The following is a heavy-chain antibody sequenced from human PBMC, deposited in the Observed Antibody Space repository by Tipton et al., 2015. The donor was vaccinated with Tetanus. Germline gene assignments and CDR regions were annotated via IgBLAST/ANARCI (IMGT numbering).Heavy chain of an antibody. Sequence: SLRLSCAVSGFDVGTTYMTWVRQAPGKGLEWVSLIEKGGATYYADPVKGRFSISRDNSKNTVYLQMNSLRDEDTAVYYCAKDPASRGWFDPWGQGTLVSVSS. CDR3: AKDPASRGWFDP. CDR2: IEKGGAT. CDR1: GFDVGTTY. J-gene: IGHJ5*02. V-gene: IGHV3-53*01.